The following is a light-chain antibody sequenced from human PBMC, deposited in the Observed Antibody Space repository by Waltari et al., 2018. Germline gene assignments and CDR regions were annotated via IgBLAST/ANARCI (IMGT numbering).Light chain of an antibody. CDR2: GAS. Sequence: DILLTQSPATLSLSPGEKDTLFCRASQSVRSNLAWYHQKPGQAPRLLISGASNRATGVPARFSGSGSGTDFTLTISNLEPDDFAVYFCQQCSNWPRTFGQGTKVEIK. CDR3: QQCSNWPRT. V-gene: IGKV3-11*01. J-gene: IGKJ1*01. CDR1: QSVRSN.